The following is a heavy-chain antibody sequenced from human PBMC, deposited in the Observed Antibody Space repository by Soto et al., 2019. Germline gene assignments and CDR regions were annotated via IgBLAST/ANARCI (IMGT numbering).Heavy chain of an antibody. V-gene: IGHV3-7*01. CDR2: IKQDGSEK. J-gene: IGHJ4*02. D-gene: IGHD4-17*01. CDR3: ARLLIYGDYTFDY. Sequence: GGSLRLSCAASGFTFISYWMSWVRQAPGKGLEWVANIKQDGSEKYYVDSVKGRFTISRDNAKNSLYLQMNSLRAEDTAVYYCARLLIYGDYTFDYWGQGTLVTVSS. CDR1: GFTFISYW.